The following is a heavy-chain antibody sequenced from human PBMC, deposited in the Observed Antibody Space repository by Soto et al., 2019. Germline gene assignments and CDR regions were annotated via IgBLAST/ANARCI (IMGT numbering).Heavy chain of an antibody. CDR1: GFTFSSYA. J-gene: IGHJ4*02. CDR2: ISGSGGST. V-gene: IGHV3-23*01. D-gene: IGHD2-2*01. CDR3: AKPSIRYRSSTSCYAFDY. Sequence: GGSLRLSCAASGFTFSSYAMSWVRQAPGKGLEWVSAISGSGGSTYYADSVKGRFTISRDNSKNTLYLQMNSLRAEDTAVYYCAKPSIRYRSSTSCYAFDYWGQGTLVTVPS.